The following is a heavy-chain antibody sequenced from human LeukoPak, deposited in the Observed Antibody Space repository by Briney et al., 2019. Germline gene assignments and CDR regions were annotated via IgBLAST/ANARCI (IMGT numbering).Heavy chain of an antibody. Sequence: GGPLSLSCAVSGFPFSDFAMNWVRQAPGKGLEWVSTISGGGDNTYFADSVKGRFTISRDNSKNTLFLQMVSLRAEDTAVYYCAKFEGALLGNYYMDVWGKGTTVTVSS. CDR3: AKFEGALLGNYYMDV. J-gene: IGHJ6*03. CDR1: GFPFSDFA. CDR2: ISGGGDNT. V-gene: IGHV3-23*01.